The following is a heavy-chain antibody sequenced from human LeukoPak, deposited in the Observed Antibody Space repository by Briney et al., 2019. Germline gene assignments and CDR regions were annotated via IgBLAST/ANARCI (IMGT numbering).Heavy chain of an antibody. D-gene: IGHD6-19*01. CDR2: IYYSGST. V-gene: IGHV4-39*01. CDR1: GGSISSSSYY. J-gene: IGHJ1*01. Sequence: SETLSLTCTVSGGSISSSSYYWGWIRQPPGKGLEWIGSIYYSGSTYYNPSLKSRVTISVDTSKNQFSLKLSSVTAADTAVYYCATTPYYSSGWYADFQHWGQGTLVTVSS. CDR3: ATTPYYSSGWYADFQH.